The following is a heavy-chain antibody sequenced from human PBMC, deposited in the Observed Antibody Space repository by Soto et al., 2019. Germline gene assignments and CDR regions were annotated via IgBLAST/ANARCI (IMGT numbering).Heavy chain of an antibody. J-gene: IGHJ6*02. CDR2: INPSGGST. D-gene: IGHD3-22*01. V-gene: IGHV1-46*01. Sequence: ASVKVSCKASGYTFTSYYMHWVRQAPGQGLEWMGIINPSGGSTSYAQKFQGRVTMTRDTSTSTVYMELSSLRSEDTAVYYCARDLYYYDSSGYLMGVWGQGTTVTVSS. CDR1: GYTFTSYY. CDR3: ARDLYYYDSSGYLMGV.